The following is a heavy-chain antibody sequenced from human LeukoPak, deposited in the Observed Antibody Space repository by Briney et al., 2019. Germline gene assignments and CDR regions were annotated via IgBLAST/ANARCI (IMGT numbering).Heavy chain of an antibody. J-gene: IGHJ3*01. CDR3: ARPNITSYYDSRGYDAFDV. Sequence: GESLKISCKGSGYSFTSYWISWVRQMPGKGLEWMGRIDPSDSYTNYSPSFQGHVTISADKSVRTAYLQWSSLKASDTAMYYCARPNITSYYDSRGYDAFDVWGQGTVVTVSS. D-gene: IGHD3-22*01. CDR2: IDPSDSYT. CDR1: GYSFTSYW. V-gene: IGHV5-10-1*01.